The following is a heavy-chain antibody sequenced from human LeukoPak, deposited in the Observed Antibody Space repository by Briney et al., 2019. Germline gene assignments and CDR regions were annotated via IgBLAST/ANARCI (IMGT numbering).Heavy chain of an antibody. CDR3: ARGSGSGYTRYFQR. CDR1: GGSISSSSYY. D-gene: IGHD3-22*01. Sequence: SETLSLTCTVSGGSISSSSYYWSWIRQPPGKGLEWIGYMYYTGNTNYNPSLKSRVTISVDTSKNQFSLKLSSVTAADTAVYYCARGSGSGYTRYFQRWGQGTQVTVSS. CDR2: MYYTGNT. V-gene: IGHV4-61*01. J-gene: IGHJ1*01.